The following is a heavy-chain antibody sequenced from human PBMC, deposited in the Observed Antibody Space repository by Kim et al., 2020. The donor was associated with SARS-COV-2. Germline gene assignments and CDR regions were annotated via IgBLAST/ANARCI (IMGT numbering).Heavy chain of an antibody. CDR2: IYYSGST. CDR3: ARHNRRDIVVVPPRYGLRPNWFDP. V-gene: IGHV4-39*01. D-gene: IGHD2-2*01. Sequence: SETLSLTCTVSGGSISSSSYYWGWIRQPPGKGLEWIGSIYYSGSTYYNPSLKSRVTISVDTSKNQFSLKLSSVTAADTAVYYCARHNRRDIVVVPPRYGLRPNWFDPWGQGTLVTVSS. J-gene: IGHJ5*02. CDR1: GGSISSSSYY.